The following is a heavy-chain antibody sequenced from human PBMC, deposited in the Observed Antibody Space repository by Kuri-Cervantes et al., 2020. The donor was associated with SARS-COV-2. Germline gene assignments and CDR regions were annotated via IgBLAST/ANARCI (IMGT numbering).Heavy chain of an antibody. J-gene: IGHJ6*02. Sequence: SETLSLTCAVSGYSISSGYYWSWIRQPPGKGLEWIGYIYYSGSTNYNPSLKSRVTIPVDTSKNQFSLKLSSVTAADTAVYYCARGRQDYYYYGMDVWGQGTTVTVSS. CDR3: ARGRQDYYYYGMDV. V-gene: IGHV4-61*01. CDR1: GYSISSGYY. CDR2: IYYSGST.